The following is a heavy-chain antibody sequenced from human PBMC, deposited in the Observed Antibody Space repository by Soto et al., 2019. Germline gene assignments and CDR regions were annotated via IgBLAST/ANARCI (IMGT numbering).Heavy chain of an antibody. CDR1: GFTFSNAW. V-gene: IGHV3-15*01. Sequence: PGESLKISCAASGFTFSNAWMSWVRQAPGKGLEWVGRIKSKTGGGTTDYAAPVKGRFTISRDDSKNTLYLQMNSLKTEDTAVYYCTTGHPNQYRITIFGVALNYYYYGMDVWGQGATVTVSS. CDR2: IKSKTGGGTT. CDR3: TTGHPNQYRITIFGVALNYYYYGMDV. J-gene: IGHJ6*02. D-gene: IGHD3-3*01.